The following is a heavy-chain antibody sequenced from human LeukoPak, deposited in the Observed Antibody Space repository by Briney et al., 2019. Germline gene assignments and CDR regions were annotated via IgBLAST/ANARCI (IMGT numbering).Heavy chain of an antibody. CDR3: ARAASYCSGGSCYSGEKYYFDY. V-gene: IGHV4-34*01. J-gene: IGHJ4*02. CDR2: INHSGST. Sequence: SETLSLTCAVYGVSFSGYYWSWIRQPPGKGLEWIGEINHSGSTNYNPSLKSRVTISVDTSKNQFSLKLSSVAAADTAVYYCARAASYCSGGSCYSGEKYYFDYWGQGTLVTVSS. D-gene: IGHD2-15*01. CDR1: GVSFSGYY.